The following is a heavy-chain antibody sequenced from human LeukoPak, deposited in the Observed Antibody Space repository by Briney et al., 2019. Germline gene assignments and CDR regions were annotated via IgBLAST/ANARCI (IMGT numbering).Heavy chain of an antibody. CDR3: ARHVAAAGRAVDY. CDR1: GGSFSGYY. J-gene: IGHJ4*02. V-gene: IGHV4-34*01. D-gene: IGHD6-13*01. CDR2: INHSGST. Sequence: SETLSLTCAVYGGSFSGYYWGWIRQPPGKGLEWIGEINHSGSTNYNPSLKSRVTISVNTSKNQFSLKLSSVTAADTAVYYCARHVAAAGRAVDYWGQGTLVTVSS.